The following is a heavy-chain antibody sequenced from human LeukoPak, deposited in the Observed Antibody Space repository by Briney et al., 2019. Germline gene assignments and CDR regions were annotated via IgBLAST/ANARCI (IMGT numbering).Heavy chain of an antibody. V-gene: IGHV3-7*03. Sequence: PGGSLRLSCVASGFTFSNYWMDWVRQAPGKGLEWVANINPDGSEKYSVAAVKGRFSISRDDARNSLYLQMDSLRADDTAIYYCSRSLDYWGQGVLVTVSS. CDR3: SRSLDY. CDR1: GFTFSNYW. CDR2: INPDGSEK. J-gene: IGHJ4*02.